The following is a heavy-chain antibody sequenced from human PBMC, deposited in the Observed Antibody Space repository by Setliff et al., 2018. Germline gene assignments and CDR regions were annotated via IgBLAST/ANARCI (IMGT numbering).Heavy chain of an antibody. CDR1: GFDFSSYG. D-gene: IGHD3-22*01. V-gene: IGHV3-33*01. Sequence: GGSLRLSCVASGFDFSSYGMHWVRQAPGKGLEWVSLIRYDGSNENYADSVKGRFTISRDKAHHSLFLQMNSLRAEDTAVYYCARLALTGYDSSGYYYALDYYYYMDVWGKGTTVTVSS. J-gene: IGHJ6*03. CDR3: ARLALTGYDSSGYYYALDYYYYMDV. CDR2: IRYDGSNE.